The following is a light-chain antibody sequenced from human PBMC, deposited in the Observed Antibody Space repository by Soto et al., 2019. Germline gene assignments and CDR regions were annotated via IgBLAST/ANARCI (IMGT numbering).Light chain of an antibody. CDR3: GSWDASLTVV. V-gene: IGLV1-51*01. CDR1: GTNY. J-gene: IGLJ3*02. Sequence: QSVLTQPPSVSAAPGQRVTISCSGSGTNYVSWYQQLPGTAPKLLIYDNDKRPSEIPDRFSGSKSDTSATLVITGLQTEDEADYYCGSWDASLTVVFGGGTKLTVL. CDR2: DND.